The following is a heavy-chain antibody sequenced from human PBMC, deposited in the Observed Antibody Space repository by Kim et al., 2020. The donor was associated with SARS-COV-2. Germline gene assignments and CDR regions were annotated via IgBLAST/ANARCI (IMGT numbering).Heavy chain of an antibody. CDR3: ARAVGGSGFGVVIIRAYYMDV. D-gene: IGHD3-3*01. J-gene: IGHJ6*03. V-gene: IGHV1-8*01. CDR2: MNPNSGNT. Sequence: ASVKVSCKASGYTFTSYDINWVRQATGQGLEWMGWMNPNSGNTGYAQKFQGEATMTRNTSIRTAYMELSSLRSEERAVYYCARAVGGSGFGVVIIRAYYMDVWGKGTTVTVSS. CDR1: GYTFTSYD.